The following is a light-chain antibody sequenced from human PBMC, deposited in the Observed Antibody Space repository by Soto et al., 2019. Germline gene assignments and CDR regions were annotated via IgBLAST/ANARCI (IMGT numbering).Light chain of an antibody. J-gene: IGLJ1*01. V-gene: IGLV1-51*01. Sequence: QSVLTQPPSVSAAPGQRVTISCSGSSSNIGGNSVSWYQQLPGTAPKLLIYDDDKRPSGIPDRFSGSKSGTSATLGITGFQTGDEADHYCGSWDSSLSAYVFGTGTKVIVL. CDR1: SSNIGGNS. CDR2: DDD. CDR3: GSWDSSLSAYV.